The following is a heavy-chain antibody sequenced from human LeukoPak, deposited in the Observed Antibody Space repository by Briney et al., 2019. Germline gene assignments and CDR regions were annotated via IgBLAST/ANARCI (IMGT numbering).Heavy chain of an antibody. CDR1: GFTVSSNY. J-gene: IGHJ4*02. D-gene: IGHD4-17*01. V-gene: IGHV3-30*18. CDR3: AKGGASVTRYVDY. CDR2: MSNSGENT. Sequence: GGSLRLSCAASGFTVSSNYMSWVRQTPGKGLEWVGIMSNSGENTFYGEAVKGRFTISRDNSQNTLYLQMNSLRPEDTAVYYCAKGGASVTRYVDYWGQGTLVTVSS.